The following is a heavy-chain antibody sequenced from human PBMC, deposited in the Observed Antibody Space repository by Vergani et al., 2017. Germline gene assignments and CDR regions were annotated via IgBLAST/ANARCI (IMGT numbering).Heavy chain of an antibody. V-gene: IGHV2-5*04. D-gene: IGHD1-7*01. CDR3: GYRKTECGTTGWFCPFYDYYYMDV. CDR1: GFSLNTRGVS. J-gene: IGHJ6*03. Sequence: QITLKESGPTLVKPTQTLTLTCTFSGFSLNTRGVSVAWIRQPPGKALDWLALIYWNDAQHYSPSLNNRVTITKDTSKNQVVLTMTNMEYVDTGTYYCGYRKTECGTTGWFCPFYDYYYMDVWGKGTTVTVSS. CDR2: IYWNDAQ.